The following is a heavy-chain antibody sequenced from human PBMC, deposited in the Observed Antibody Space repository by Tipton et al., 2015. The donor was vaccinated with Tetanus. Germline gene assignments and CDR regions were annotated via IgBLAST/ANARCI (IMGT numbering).Heavy chain of an antibody. CDR1: GGSINDYY. CDR3: ARAYDFWSGHLDF. V-gene: IGHV4-59*01. Sequence: TLSLTCTVSGGSINDYYWSWIRQPPGKGLEWIGYASYSGSSNYNPSLKSRVIISIDASKNQFSLKLSSVAAADTAVYYCARAYDFWSGHLDFWGQGTLVTVSS. CDR2: ASYSGSS. J-gene: IGHJ4*02. D-gene: IGHD3-3*01.